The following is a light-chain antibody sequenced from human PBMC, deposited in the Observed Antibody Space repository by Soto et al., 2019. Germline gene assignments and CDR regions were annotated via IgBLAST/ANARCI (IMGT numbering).Light chain of an antibody. CDR3: QQYGSSGT. Sequence: EIMWTQHPGGLSLFPGERATLSCRASQSVTSSYLAWYQQTPGQAPRLLIYGASNRATGIPDRLSGSGSGTDFTLTISRMEPEDFAVYYCQQYGSSGTFGQGTKVDIK. CDR1: QSVTSSY. CDR2: GAS. J-gene: IGKJ1*01. V-gene: IGKV3-20*01.